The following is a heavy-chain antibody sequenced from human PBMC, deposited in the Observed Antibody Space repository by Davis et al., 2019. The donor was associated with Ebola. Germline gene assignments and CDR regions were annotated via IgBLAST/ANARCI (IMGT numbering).Heavy chain of an antibody. V-gene: IGHV3-48*01. CDR1: GFTFSSYS. J-gene: IGHJ3*02. Sequence: GESLKISCAASGFTFSSYSMNWVRQAPGKGLEWVSYISSSSNTIYYADSVKGRFTISRDNAKNSLYLQMNSLRAEDTAVYYCARVSYCRGTSCYTGDDAFDIWGQGTMVTVSS. CDR3: ARVSYCRGTSCYTGDDAFDI. CDR2: ISSSSNTI. D-gene: IGHD2-2*02.